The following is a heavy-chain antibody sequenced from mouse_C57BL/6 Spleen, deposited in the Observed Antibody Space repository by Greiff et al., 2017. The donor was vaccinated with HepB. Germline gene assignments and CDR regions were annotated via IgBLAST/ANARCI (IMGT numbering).Heavy chain of an antibody. V-gene: IGHV1-81*01. D-gene: IGHD1-1*01. CDR2: IYPRSGNT. CDR1: GYTFTSYG. CDR3: ARDEYYYGSSYDY. J-gene: IGHJ2*01. Sequence: VKLQESGAELARPGASVKLSCKASGYTFTSYGISWVKQRTGQGLEWIGEIYPRSGNTYYNEKFKGKATLTADKSSRTAYMELRSLTSEDSAVYFCARDEYYYGSSYDYWGQGTTLTVSS.